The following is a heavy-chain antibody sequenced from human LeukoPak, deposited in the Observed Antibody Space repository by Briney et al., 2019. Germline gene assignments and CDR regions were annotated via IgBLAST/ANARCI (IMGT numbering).Heavy chain of an antibody. CDR3: ARVSSGYYASRKDEVSDY. J-gene: IGHJ4*02. D-gene: IGHD3-22*01. CDR2: IYYSGST. Sequence: SETLSLTCTVSGGSISSGDYYWSWIRQPPGKGLEWIGYIYYSGSTYYNPSLKSRVTISVDTSKNQFSLKLSSVTAADTAVYYCARVSSGYYASRKDEVSDYWGQGTLVTVSS. CDR1: GGSISSGDYY. V-gene: IGHV4-30-4*01.